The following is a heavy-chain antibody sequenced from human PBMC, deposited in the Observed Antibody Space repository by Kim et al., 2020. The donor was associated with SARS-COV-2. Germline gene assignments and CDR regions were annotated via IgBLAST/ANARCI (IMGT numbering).Heavy chain of an antibody. D-gene: IGHD2-2*01. Sequence: SETLSLTCTVSGGSISSSSYYWGWIRQPPGKGLEWIGSIYYSGRTYYNPSLKSQVTISVDTSKNQFSLKLSSVTAADTAVYYCARQGRVLPAAAYYFDYWGQGTLVTVSS. V-gene: IGHV4-39*01. CDR2: IYYSGRT. J-gene: IGHJ4*02. CDR1: GGSISSSSYY. CDR3: ARQGRVLPAAAYYFDY.